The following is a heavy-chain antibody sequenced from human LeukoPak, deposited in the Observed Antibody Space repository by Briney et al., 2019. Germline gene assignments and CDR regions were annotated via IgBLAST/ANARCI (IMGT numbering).Heavy chain of an antibody. V-gene: IGHV5-51*01. CDR2: IYPGDSDT. J-gene: IGHJ3*02. D-gene: IGHD1-26*01. Sequence: GESLKISCKGSGYSFTTHWIGWVRQMPGKGLEWMGIIYPGDSDTRYSPSFQGQVTISADKFISTAYLQWSSLKASDTAMYYCAGHLGIVGATRDAFDIWGQGTMVTVSS. CDR3: AGHLGIVGATRDAFDI. CDR1: GYSFTTHW.